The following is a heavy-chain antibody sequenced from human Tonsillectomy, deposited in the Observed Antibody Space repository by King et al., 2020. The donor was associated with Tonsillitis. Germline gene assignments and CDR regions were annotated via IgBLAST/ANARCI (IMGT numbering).Heavy chain of an antibody. V-gene: IGHV3-7*01. CDR2: IKPVGSEK. CDR3: ARDSEYYDFWSGHYNNYYQGMDV. J-gene: IGHJ6*02. CDR1: GFIFSSYW. Sequence: VQLVESGGGLVQPGGSLRLSCPASGFIFSSYWMTWVRQAPGKGLEWVANIKPVGSEKYYVGSVKGRFTISRDNAKNSLFLQMNDLRAEDTAVYYFARDSEYYDFWSGHYNNYYQGMDVWGQGTTVTVSS. D-gene: IGHD3-3*01.